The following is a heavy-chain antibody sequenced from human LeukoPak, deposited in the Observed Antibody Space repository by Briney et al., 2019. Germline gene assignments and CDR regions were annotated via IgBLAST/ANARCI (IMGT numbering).Heavy chain of an antibody. D-gene: IGHD3-22*01. J-gene: IGHJ3*02. V-gene: IGHV3-23*01. CDR2: ISGSGGST. Sequence: SGGSLRLSCAASGFTFSSYAMSWVRQAPGKGLERVSAISGSGGSTYYADSVKGRFTISRDNSKNTLYLQMNSLRAEDTAVYYCAKSSIVVVINPGVLEIDIWGQGTMVTVSS. CDR1: GFTFSSYA. CDR3: AKSSIVVVINPGVLEIDI.